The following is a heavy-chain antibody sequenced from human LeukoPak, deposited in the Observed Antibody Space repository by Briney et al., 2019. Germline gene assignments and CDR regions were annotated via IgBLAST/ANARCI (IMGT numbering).Heavy chain of an antibody. J-gene: IGHJ4*02. CDR1: GFTFSSYG. V-gene: IGHV3-30*18. CDR2: ISYDGSNK. D-gene: IGHD2-21*01. Sequence: GGSLRLSCAASGFTFSSYGMHWVRQAPGKGLEWVAVISYDGSNKYYADSVKGRFTISRDNSKNTLYLQMSSLRAEDTAVYYCAKEFNRGLPDYWGQGTLVTVPS. CDR3: AKEFNRGLPDY.